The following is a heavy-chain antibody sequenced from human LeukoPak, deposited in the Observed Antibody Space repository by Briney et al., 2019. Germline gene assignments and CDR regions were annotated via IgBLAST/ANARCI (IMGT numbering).Heavy chain of an antibody. D-gene: IGHD3-16*01. Sequence: GGSLRLSCAASGFTFSSYSMNWVRQAPGKGLEWVSYIRSSSSTTYYADSVKGRFTISRDVAKNSLYLQMNDLRAEDTAVYYCVRDYDSWGQGTLVSVSS. CDR3: VRDYDS. CDR2: IRSSSSTT. V-gene: IGHV3-48*01. J-gene: IGHJ5*02. CDR1: GFTFSSYS.